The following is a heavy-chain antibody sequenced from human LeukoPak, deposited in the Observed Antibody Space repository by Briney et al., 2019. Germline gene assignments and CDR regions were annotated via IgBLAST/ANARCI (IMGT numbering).Heavy chain of an antibody. Sequence: GGSLRLSCEASGFTFSNYWMHWVRQAPGKGLMWVSQISTDGSQTFYADSVKGRFTISRDNAKNTLFLQMDSLRPEDTAVYYCVRSLRSADFWGQGTLVTVSS. J-gene: IGHJ4*02. CDR3: VRSLRSADF. CDR2: ISTDGSQT. CDR1: GFTFSNYW. V-gene: IGHV3-74*01.